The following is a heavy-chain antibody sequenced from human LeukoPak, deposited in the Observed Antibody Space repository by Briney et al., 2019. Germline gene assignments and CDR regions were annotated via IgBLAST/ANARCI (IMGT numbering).Heavy chain of an antibody. V-gene: IGHV4-39*07. J-gene: IGHJ4*02. Sequence: SETLSLTCTVSGGSISSSGNYWDWIRQPPGKGLEWIGSIYYSGSTYYNPSLKSRVTISVDTSKNQFSLKLSSVTAADTAVYYCAREGVVGATYLIGYWGQGTLVTVSS. D-gene: IGHD1-26*01. CDR2: IYYSGST. CDR3: AREGVVGATYLIGY. CDR1: GGSISSSGNY.